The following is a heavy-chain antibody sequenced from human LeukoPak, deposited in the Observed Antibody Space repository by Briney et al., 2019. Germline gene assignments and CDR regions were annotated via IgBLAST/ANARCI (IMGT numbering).Heavy chain of an antibody. CDR1: GYSISSGYY. V-gene: IGHV4-38-2*02. J-gene: IGHJ4*02. CDR2: IYHSGST. Sequence: SETLSHTCTVSGYSISSGYYWGWIRQPPGKGLEWIGSIYHSGSTYYNPSLKNRVTISVDTSKNQFSLKLSSVTAADTAVYYCARDTGMGGATRLWGQGTLVTVSS. D-gene: IGHD1-26*01. CDR3: ARDTGMGGATRL.